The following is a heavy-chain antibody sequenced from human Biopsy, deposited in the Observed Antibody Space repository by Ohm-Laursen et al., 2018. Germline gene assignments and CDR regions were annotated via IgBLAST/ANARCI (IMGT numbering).Heavy chain of an antibody. Sequence: VALVKVSCKASGFTFSSSAVQWVRQARGQRLEWIGWIVVGSGHTDYAQKFQERVTITRDMSTSTAYMELTSLRSEDTAVYYCAATSTLYYYYYAMDVWDQGTTITVSS. J-gene: IGHJ6*02. CDR2: IVVGSGHT. V-gene: IGHV1-58*01. CDR1: GFTFSSSA. CDR3: AATSTLYYYYYAMDV.